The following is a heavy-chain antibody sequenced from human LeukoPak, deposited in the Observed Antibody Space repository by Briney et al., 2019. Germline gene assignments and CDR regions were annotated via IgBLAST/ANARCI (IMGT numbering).Heavy chain of an antibody. J-gene: IGHJ4*02. CDR2: IYPGDSDT. D-gene: IGHD5-18*01. V-gene: IGHV5-51*01. CDR3: ARVIYTYGFGYFDH. CDR1: GYKFSSYW. Sequence: GESLKISCKGSGYKFSSYWVGWVRQMPGKGLEWMAIIYPGDSDTRYSPSFQGQVTISADKSISTAYLQWRSLKASDTAIYYCARVIYTYGFGYFDHWGQGTLATVSS.